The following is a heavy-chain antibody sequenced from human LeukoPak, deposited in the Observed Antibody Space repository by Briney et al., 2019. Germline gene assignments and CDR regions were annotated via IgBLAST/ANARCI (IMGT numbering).Heavy chain of an antibody. CDR1: GYTFTGYY. CDR2: LYLNSGGT. J-gene: IGHJ4*02. Sequence: WASVKVSSMASGYTFTGYYIHWVRQAPGQGLERMGWLYLNSGGTNYAQKFQGRVTMTSDTSTSTAYIELVRLRAEDAAVYYCARDSCIAAAGSELCFDYWGRGTLVTVS. V-gene: IGHV1-2*02. CDR3: ARDSCIAAAGSELCFDY. D-gene: IGHD6-13*01.